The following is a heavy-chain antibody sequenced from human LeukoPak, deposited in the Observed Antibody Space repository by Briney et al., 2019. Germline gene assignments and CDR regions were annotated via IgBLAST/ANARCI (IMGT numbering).Heavy chain of an antibody. J-gene: IGHJ4*02. CDR1: GFTFSSYG. D-gene: IGHD2-2*01. V-gene: IGHV3-30*02. CDR2: IRYDETNK. CDR3: ARQGSGYCSSTSCLDY. Sequence: VGSLRLSCAASGFTFSSYGMHWVRQAPGKGLAWVAFIRYDETNKNYADSVKGRFTISRDNSKNTLYVQMNSLRAEDTAVYYCARQGSGYCSSTSCLDYWGQGTLVTVSS.